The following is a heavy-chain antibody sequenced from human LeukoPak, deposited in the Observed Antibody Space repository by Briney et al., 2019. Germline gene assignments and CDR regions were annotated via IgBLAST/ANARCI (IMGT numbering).Heavy chain of an antibody. CDR3: ARGLRTAAGLDY. Sequence: GGSLRLFCAASGFTFSRYWMNWVRQAPGKGLEWVANINEVGTEKHYVDSVEGRFTTSRDNAENSLFLQMNSLRVEDAAVYYCARGLRTAAGLDYWGQGTLVTVSS. CDR1: GFTFSRYW. V-gene: IGHV3-7*04. D-gene: IGHD6-13*01. J-gene: IGHJ4*02. CDR2: INEVGTEK.